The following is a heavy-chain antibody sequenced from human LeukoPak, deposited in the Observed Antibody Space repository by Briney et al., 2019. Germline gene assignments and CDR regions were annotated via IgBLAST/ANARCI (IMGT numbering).Heavy chain of an antibody. J-gene: IGHJ5*02. Sequence: GGSLRLSCTASGFIFGDYAMSGVRQAPGKGLEWVGFIRSRAYGGTTEYAASVKGRFTISRDDSKSIAYLQMNSLKTEDTAVYYCTRRSFYDFLSGSLGFPGWFDPWGQGTLVTVSS. V-gene: IGHV3-49*04. CDR2: IRSRAYGGTT. D-gene: IGHD3-3*01. CDR3: TRRSFYDFLSGSLGFPGWFDP. CDR1: GFIFGDYA.